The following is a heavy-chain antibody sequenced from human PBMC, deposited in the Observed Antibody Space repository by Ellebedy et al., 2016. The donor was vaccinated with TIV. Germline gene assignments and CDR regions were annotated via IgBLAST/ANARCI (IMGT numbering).Heavy chain of an antibody. J-gene: IGHJ4*02. CDR3: VTWGQSYGR. D-gene: IGHD3-16*01. Sequence: PGGSLRLSCEVSGFIISDDWMSWVRQAPGKGLEWVAHINPDGSEEYYVDSVKGRLTISRDNAKRSLFLQMNSLRVDDTAVYYCVTWGQSYGRWGQGSLVTISS. CDR2: INPDGSEE. V-gene: IGHV3-7*03. CDR1: GFIISDDW.